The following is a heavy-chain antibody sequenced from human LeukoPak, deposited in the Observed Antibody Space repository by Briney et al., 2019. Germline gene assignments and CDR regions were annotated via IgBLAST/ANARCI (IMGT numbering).Heavy chain of an antibody. Sequence: GGSLRLSCAASGFTFSSYWMHWVRQAPGKGLVGVSRINSDGSSTSYADSVKGRFTISRDNAKNTLYLQMNSLRAEDTAVYYCARDGRGPWYFDYWGQGTLVTVSS. CDR1: GFTFSSYW. CDR2: INSDGSST. D-gene: IGHD3-10*01. V-gene: IGHV3-74*01. J-gene: IGHJ4*02. CDR3: ARDGRGPWYFDY.